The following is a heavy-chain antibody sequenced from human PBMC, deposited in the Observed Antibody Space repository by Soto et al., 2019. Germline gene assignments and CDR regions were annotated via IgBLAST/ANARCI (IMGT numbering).Heavy chain of an antibody. Sequence: GGSLRLSCAASGFTFSAYWMTWVRQAPGKGLEWVANIKQDGSEKNYVDSVKGRFTISRDNAKNSLSLQMNSLRAEDTAVFYCARILRAGTKGYNFEIWGQGTMVTVSS. CDR2: IKQDGSEK. D-gene: IGHD1-1*01. V-gene: IGHV3-7*01. CDR3: ARILRAGTKGYNFEI. CDR1: GFTFSAYW. J-gene: IGHJ3*02.